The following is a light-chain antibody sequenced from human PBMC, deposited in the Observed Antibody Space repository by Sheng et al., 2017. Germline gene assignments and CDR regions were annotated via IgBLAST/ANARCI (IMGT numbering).Light chain of an antibody. J-gene: IGKJ1*01. Sequence: EIVMTQSPATLSLSPGERATLSCRASQSVSSNVAWYQQKPGLAPRLLIYDASNRATGIPSRFSGSGSGTDYTLTISGLQPEDFATYYCQQYLGYPWTFGQGTKVEIK. V-gene: IGKV3D-15*01. CDR3: QQYLGYPWT. CDR2: DAS. CDR1: QSVSSN.